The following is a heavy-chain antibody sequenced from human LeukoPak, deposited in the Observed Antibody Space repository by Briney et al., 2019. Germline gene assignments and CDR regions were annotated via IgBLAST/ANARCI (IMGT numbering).Heavy chain of an antibody. V-gene: IGHV4-59*01. CDR1: GDSISGYY. CDR2: IFYSGNT. CDR3: ARAANEGGDAFDI. J-gene: IGHJ3*02. D-gene: IGHD2-8*01. Sequence: SETLSLTCTVSGDSISGYYWSWIRQPPGKGLEWIGYIFYSGNTNYNPSLKSRVTISLDTSKNQFSLKLSSVTAADTAMYYCARAANEGGDAFDIWGQGTMVTVSS.